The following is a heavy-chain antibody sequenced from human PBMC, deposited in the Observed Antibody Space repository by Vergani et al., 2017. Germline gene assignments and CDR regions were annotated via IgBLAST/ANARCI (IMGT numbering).Heavy chain of an antibody. V-gene: IGHV1-18*01. CDR2: INTDNGYT. J-gene: IGHJ4*02. D-gene: IGHD4-17*01. CDR1: GYSFTNYG. CDR3: ATGRDYVGIKFDY. Sequence: QVQLVQSGVEVKKPGASVKVSCKTSGYSFTNYGISWVRQAPGQGLEWMGWINTDNGYTKYAQKFQGRVTMTEDTSTDTAYMELSSLRSEDTAVYYCATGRDYVGIKFDYWGQGTLVTVSS.